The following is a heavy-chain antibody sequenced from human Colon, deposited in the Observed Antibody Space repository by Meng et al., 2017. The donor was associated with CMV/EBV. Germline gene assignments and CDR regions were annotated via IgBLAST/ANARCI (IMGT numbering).Heavy chain of an antibody. D-gene: IGHD5-18*01. CDR1: GYPFSDYF. Sequence: ASVKVSCKASGYPFSDYFIHWVRQAPGQGLEWMGWINPNSGGTHYAQMFKGRITMTTDTSITTGNMELRSLRSDDTAVYYCARTKDIGDTPVETFFDYWGQGTLVIVSS. CDR3: ARTKDIGDTPVETFFDY. J-gene: IGHJ4*02. CDR2: INPNSGGT. V-gene: IGHV1-2*02.